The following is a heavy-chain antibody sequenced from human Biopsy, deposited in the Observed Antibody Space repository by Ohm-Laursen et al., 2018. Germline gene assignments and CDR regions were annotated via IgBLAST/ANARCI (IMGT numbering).Heavy chain of an antibody. V-gene: IGHV4-59*01. CDR2: FRFEDRT. Sequence: TLSLTCTVSGGSISNYFWTWIRQPPGKGLEWIGYFRFEDRTSYNSSLKSRVTISADTSKNQFSLRLSSVTAADTAVYYCALGGGSYVNFGYWGQGTLVTVSS. CDR1: GGSISNYF. J-gene: IGHJ4*02. CDR3: ALGGGSYVNFGY. D-gene: IGHD1-26*01.